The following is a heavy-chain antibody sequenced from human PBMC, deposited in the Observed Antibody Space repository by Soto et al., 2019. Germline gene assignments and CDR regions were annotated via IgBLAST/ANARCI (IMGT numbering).Heavy chain of an antibody. J-gene: IGHJ3*02. CDR3: ATCFASSASDEFDI. CDR2: AHYSGST. CDR1: GGSVSSYY. Sequence: PSETLSLTCTVFGGSVSSYYCTWFRPPPGKGLEWIGYAHYSGSTNYSPSLRSRVIMSVDTSKNQFSLKLNSVTAADTAVYYCATCFASSASDEFDILDLGTVVTVS. V-gene: IGHV4-59*02. D-gene: IGHD2-21*01.